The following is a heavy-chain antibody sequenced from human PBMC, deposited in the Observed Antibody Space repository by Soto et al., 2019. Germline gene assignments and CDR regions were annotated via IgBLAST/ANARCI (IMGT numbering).Heavy chain of an antibody. Sequence: GESLKISCKGFGYSFPNYWIGWVRQMPGKGLEWMGTIYPEDSDTRYSPSFQGQVTISADKSISTAYLQWSSLKASDTAMYYCAREGGDYGPLHYYYGMDVWGQGTTVTVSS. J-gene: IGHJ6*02. CDR2: IYPEDSDT. D-gene: IGHD4-17*01. CDR3: AREGGDYGPLHYYYGMDV. V-gene: IGHV5-51*01. CDR1: GYSFPNYW.